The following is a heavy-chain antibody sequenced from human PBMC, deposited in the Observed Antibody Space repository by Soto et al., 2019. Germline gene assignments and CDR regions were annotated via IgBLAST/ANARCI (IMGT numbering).Heavy chain of an antibody. V-gene: IGHV1-46*01. CDR2: INPSGGST. J-gene: IGHJ6*02. Sequence: ASVKVSCKASGYTFTSYYMHWVRQAPGQGLEWMGIINPSGGSTSYAQKFQGRVTMTRDTSTSTVYMELSSLRSEDTAVYYCASQKPSSSIYYYGMDVWGQGTTVTVSS. CDR1: GYTFTSYY. CDR3: ASQKPSSSIYYYGMDV. D-gene: IGHD6-6*01.